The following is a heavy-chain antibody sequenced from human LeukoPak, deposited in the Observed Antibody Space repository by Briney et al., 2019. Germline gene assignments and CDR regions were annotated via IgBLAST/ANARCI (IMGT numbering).Heavy chain of an antibody. CDR3: ARDRPVAGAYWFDP. CDR1: GGSISSSSYH. J-gene: IGHJ5*02. D-gene: IGHD6-13*01. V-gene: IGHV4-39*07. CDR2: IKHSGST. Sequence: SETLSLTCTVSGGSISSSSYHRSWIRQPPGKGLEWIGEIKHSGSTNCNPSLKSRVTISLDMSKNQFSLKLTSVTAADTAVYYCARDRPVAGAYWFDPWGQGALVTVSS.